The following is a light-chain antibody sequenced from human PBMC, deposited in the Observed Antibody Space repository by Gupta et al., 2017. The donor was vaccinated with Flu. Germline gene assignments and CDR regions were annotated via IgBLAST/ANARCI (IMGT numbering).Light chain of an antibody. CDR1: SGRKKY. J-gene: IGLJ3*02. CDR3: HSVDSSGTWV. CDR2: EDS. V-gene: IGLV3-25*01. Sequence: GNTATTAYCRDSGRKKYASWYQQMPGQAPIQMIYEDSERPAGIPGRFSGSNSGTTVTLTISGVQAEDEADYYCHSVDSSGTWVFGGGTKLTVL.